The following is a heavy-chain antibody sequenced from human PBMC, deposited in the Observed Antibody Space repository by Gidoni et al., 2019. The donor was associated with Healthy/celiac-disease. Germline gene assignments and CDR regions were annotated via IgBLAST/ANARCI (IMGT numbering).Heavy chain of an antibody. CDR3: ARASRWSYGMDV. CDR1: GGPFSSYA. V-gene: IGHV1-69*01. CDR2: IIPICGTA. D-gene: IGHD2-15*01. J-gene: IGHJ6*02. Sequence: VQLVQSGAEVKKPGSSVKVSCKASGGPFSSYAISWVRQAPGQGLEWMGGIIPICGTANYAQKFQGRVTITADESTSTAYMELSSLRSEDTAVYYCARASRWSYGMDVWGQGTTVTVSS.